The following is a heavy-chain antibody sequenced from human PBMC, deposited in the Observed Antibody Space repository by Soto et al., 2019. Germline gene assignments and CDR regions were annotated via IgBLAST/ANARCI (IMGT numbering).Heavy chain of an antibody. J-gene: IGHJ4*02. CDR3: ARRYGGNFDY. V-gene: IGHV4-30-2*01. CDR1: GGSISSGGYS. D-gene: IGHD1-26*01. CDR2: IYHSGST. Sequence: SETLSLTCTVSGGSISSGGYSWSWIRQPPGKGLEWIGYIYHSGSTYYNPSLKSRVTISVDRSKNQFSLKLSSVTAADTAVYYCARRYGGNFDYWAQGTLVTVSS.